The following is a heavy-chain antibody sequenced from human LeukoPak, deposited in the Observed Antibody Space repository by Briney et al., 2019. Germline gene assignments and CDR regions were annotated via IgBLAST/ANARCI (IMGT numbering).Heavy chain of an antibody. CDR1: GDSVSSNSAA. CDR2: TYYGSKWYN. J-gene: IGHJ5*02. CDR3: ARGSHSSSWYGGNWFDP. V-gene: IGHV6-1*01. D-gene: IGHD6-13*01. Sequence: SQTLSLTCAISGDSVSSNSAAWNWIRQSPSRGLEWLGRTYYGSKWYNDCAVSVKSRITINPDTSKNQFSLQLNSVTPEDTAVYYCARGSHSSSWYGGNWFDPWGQGSLVTVSS.